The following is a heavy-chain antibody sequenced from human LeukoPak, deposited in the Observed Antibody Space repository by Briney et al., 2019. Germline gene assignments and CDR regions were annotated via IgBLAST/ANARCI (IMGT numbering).Heavy chain of an antibody. D-gene: IGHD2-15*01. CDR3: ARTMEGYCSGGSCYQYSYYMDV. V-gene: IGHV4-59*01. J-gene: IGHJ6*03. CDR2: IYYSGST. CDR1: DGSISSYY. Sequence: SETLSLTCTVSDGSISSYYWSWIRQPPGKGLEWIGYIYYSGSTNYNPSLKSRVTISVDTSKNQFSLKLTSVTAADTAVYYCARTMEGYCSGGSCYQYSYYMDVWGKGTTVTVSS.